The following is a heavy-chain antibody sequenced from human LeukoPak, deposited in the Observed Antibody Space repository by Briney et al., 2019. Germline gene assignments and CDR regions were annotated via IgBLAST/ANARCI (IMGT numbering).Heavy chain of an antibody. CDR3: ARDKGAYDILTGYHRGYGRTDFDY. D-gene: IGHD3-9*01. Sequence: GGSLRLSCAASGFTFSSYNMNWVRQAPGKGLEWVSAISGSGGSTYYADSVKGRFTISRDNSKNTVYLQMNSLRAGDTAVYYCARDKGAYDILTGYHRGYGRTDFDYWGQGTLVTVSS. CDR1: GFTFSSYN. J-gene: IGHJ4*02. V-gene: IGHV3-23*01. CDR2: ISGSGGST.